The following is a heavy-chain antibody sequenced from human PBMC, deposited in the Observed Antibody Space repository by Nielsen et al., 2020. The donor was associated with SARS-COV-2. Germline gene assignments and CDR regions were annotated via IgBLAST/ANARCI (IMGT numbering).Heavy chain of an antibody. CDR2: IYTSGST. V-gene: IGHV4-4*07. J-gene: IGHJ6*02. CDR1: GFTFSDHY. CDR3: AREALKELLWFGESSSYYGMDV. D-gene: IGHD3-10*01. Sequence: ESLKISCAASGFTFSDHYMTWIRQPAGKGLEWIARIYTSGSTNYNPSLKSRVTISVDTSKNQFSLKLSSVTAADTAVYYCAREALKELLWFGESSSYYGMDVWGQGTTVTVSS.